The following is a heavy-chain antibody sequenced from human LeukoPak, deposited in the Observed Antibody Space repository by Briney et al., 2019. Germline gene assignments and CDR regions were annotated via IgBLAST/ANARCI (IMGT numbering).Heavy chain of an antibody. CDR2: ISYDGGNK. J-gene: IGHJ4*02. D-gene: IGHD6-19*01. CDR1: GFTFSRYG. Sequence: GGSLRLSCAASGFTFSRYGMHWVRQAPGKGLEWVAVISYDGGNKYYADSVKGRFTISRDNSKNTLYLQMNSLRAEDTAVYYCAKDGDSSGWYYFDYWGQGTLVTVSS. CDR3: AKDGDSSGWYYFDY. V-gene: IGHV3-30*18.